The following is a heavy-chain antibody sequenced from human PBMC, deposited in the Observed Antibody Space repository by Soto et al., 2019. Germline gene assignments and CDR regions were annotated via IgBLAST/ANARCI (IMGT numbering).Heavy chain of an antibody. D-gene: IGHD2-8*01. CDR2: LGGTNSDT. V-gene: IGHV3-23*01. CDR3: AKDKVDHNGVWDPFDR. Sequence: GGSLRLSCTASGFTFSDYAMNWVRQAPGKGLEWVSGLGGTNSDTHYAASVEGRSTVSRDNAKSTLFLQMNSLRAEDTAVYYCAKDKVDHNGVWDPFDRWGQGTLVTVSS. J-gene: IGHJ1*01. CDR1: GFTFSDYA.